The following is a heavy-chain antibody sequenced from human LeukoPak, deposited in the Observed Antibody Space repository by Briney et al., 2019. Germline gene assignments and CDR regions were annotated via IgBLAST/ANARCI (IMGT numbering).Heavy chain of an antibody. D-gene: IGHD5-12*01. CDR3: ARVNSGYADAFDI. CDR1: GGSISSYY. V-gene: IGHV4-59*01. CDR2: IYYSGST. Sequence: NPSEPLSLTCTVSGGSISSYYWSWIRQPPGKGLEWIGYIYYSGSTNYNPSLKSRVTISVDTSKNQFSLKLSSVTAADTAVYYCARVNSGYADAFDIWGQGTMVTVSS. J-gene: IGHJ3*02.